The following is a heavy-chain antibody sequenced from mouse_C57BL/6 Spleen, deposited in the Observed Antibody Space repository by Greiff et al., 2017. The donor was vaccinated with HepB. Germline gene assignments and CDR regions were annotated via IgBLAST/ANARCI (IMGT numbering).Heavy chain of an antibody. D-gene: IGHD1-1*01. V-gene: IGHV1-15*01. CDR2: IDPETGGT. Sequence: VKLMESGAELVRPGASVTLSCKASGYTFTDYEMHWVKQTPVHGLEWIGAIDPETGGTAYNQKFKGKAILTADKSSSTAYMELRSLTSEDSAVYYCPDYYGSSYGFDYWGQGTTLTVSS. CDR1: GYTFTDYE. CDR3: PDYYGSSYGFDY. J-gene: IGHJ2*01.